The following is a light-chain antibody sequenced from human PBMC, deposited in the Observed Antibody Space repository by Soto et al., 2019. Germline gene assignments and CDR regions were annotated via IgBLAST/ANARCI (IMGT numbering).Light chain of an antibody. V-gene: IGKV1-9*01. CDR2: ASS. J-gene: IGKJ5*01. CDR3: QQLNTFPVT. Sequence: DIQLTQSPSFLSASVGDRVTITCRASHGISSYLAWYQQTPGKAPKLLIYASSTLQSGVPSRFSGSGSGTEFTLTISSLQPEDFATYYCQQLNTFPVTFGQGTRL. CDR1: HGISSY.